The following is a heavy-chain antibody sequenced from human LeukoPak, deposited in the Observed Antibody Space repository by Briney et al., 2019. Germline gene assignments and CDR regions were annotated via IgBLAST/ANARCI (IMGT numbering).Heavy chain of an antibody. CDR3: ARRGTSAHYSNYFDY. CDR2: IYYSGST. CDR1: GGSISSSSYY. V-gene: IGHV4-39*01. Sequence: SETLSLTCTVSGGSISSSSYYWGWIRQPPGKGLEWIGSIYYSGSTYYNSSLKSRVSISVDTSKNQFSLKVSSVTAADTAVYYCARRGTSAHYSNYFDYWGQGTLVTVSS. D-gene: IGHD3-22*01. J-gene: IGHJ4*02.